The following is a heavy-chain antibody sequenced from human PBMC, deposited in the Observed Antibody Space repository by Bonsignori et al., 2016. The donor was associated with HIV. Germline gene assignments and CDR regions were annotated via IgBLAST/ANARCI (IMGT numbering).Heavy chain of an antibody. Sequence: WVRQAPGQGLEWMGWINPNSGGTNYAQKFQGRVTMTRDTSISTAYMELSRLRSDDTAVYYCALLAGYCSGGSCYSYYYYYMDVWGKGTLVTVSS. V-gene: IGHV1-2*02. D-gene: IGHD2-15*01. CDR2: INPNSGGT. CDR3: ALLAGYCSGGSCYSYYYYYMDV. J-gene: IGHJ6*03.